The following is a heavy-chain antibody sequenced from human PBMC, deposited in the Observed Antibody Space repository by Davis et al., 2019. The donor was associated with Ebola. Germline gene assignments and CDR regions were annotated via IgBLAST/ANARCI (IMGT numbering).Heavy chain of an antibody. J-gene: IGHJ6*02. CDR3: ASYDLHTMGHGADV. D-gene: IGHD3-10*01. CDR1: GGTFSSYA. CDR2: IIPIFGTA. Sequence: SVKVSCKASGGTFSSYAISWVRQAPGQGLEWMGGIIPIFGTANYAQKFQGRVTITADKSTSTAYMELSSLRSEDTAVYYCASYDLHTMGHGADVWGQGTTVTVSS. V-gene: IGHV1-69*06.